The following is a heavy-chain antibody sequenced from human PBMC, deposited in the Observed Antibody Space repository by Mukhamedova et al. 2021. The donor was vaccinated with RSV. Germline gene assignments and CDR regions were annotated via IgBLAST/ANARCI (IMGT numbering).Heavy chain of an antibody. CDR2: FDPEHDET. Sequence: GLEWMGGFDPEHDETVYAQKFQGRVTMTEDTSTDTAYMELRSLRSEDTAVYFCAYSYDRSGHDGFDSWGQGTLVIVSS. J-gene: IGHJ4*02. D-gene: IGHD3-22*01. V-gene: IGHV1-24*01. CDR3: AYSYDRSGHDGFDS.